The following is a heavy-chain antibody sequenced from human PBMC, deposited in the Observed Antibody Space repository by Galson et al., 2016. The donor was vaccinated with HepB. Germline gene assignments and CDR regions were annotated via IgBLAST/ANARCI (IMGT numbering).Heavy chain of an antibody. CDR2: IYYRGST. V-gene: IGHV4-61*01. D-gene: IGHD2-21*01. Sequence: SETLSLTCTVSGGSFSAASYYWTWIRQPPGKGLEWIGYIYYRGSTKSNPSLESRVSMSVDTSRNQFSLKLNSVTAADTAVYYCARDDWAGNSFDSWGQGILVTVSS. CDR1: GGSFSAASYY. J-gene: IGHJ4*02. CDR3: ARDDWAGNSFDS.